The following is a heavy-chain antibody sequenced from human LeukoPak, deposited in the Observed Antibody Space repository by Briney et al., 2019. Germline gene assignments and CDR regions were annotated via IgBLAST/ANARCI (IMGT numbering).Heavy chain of an antibody. CDR2: IYYSGST. J-gene: IGHJ6*02. D-gene: IGHD1-26*01. V-gene: IGHV4-31*03. CDR3: ARTSGSYFYYYGMDV. CDR1: GGSISSGGYY. Sequence: SETLSLTCTVSGGSISSGGYYWSWIRQHPGKGPEWIGYIYYSGSTYYNPSLKSRVTISVDTSKNQFSLKLSSVTAADTAVYYCARTSGSYFYYYGMDVWGQGTTVTVSS.